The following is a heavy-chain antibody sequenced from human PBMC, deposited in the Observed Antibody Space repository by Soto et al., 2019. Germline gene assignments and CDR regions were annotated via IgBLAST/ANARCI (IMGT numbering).Heavy chain of an antibody. CDR1: GFKFSDAW. J-gene: IGHJ4*02. Sequence: GGSLRLSCAASGFKFSDAWMSWVRQAPGKGPEWVGRIKSRGSGGTTDYAAPVKGRFTISRDDSRNTLFLQMNSLKTEDTAVYYCSWSRSINYYFDSWGQGTLVTVSS. CDR3: SWSRSINYYFDS. D-gene: IGHD3-3*01. CDR2: IKSRGSGGTT. V-gene: IGHV3-15*01.